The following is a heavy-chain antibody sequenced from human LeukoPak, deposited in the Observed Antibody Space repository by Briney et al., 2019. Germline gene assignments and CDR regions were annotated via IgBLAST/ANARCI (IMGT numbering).Heavy chain of an antibody. V-gene: IGHV5-51*01. CDR3: ARLPTRNSYDRIGYYYFDY. D-gene: IGHD3-22*01. J-gene: IGHJ4*02. CDR2: IYPDDSDT. Sequence: GESLKISCKASGYTFATQWIGWVRQMPGKGLEWMGIIYPDDSDTTYSPSFQGQVTISVDKSISTAYLQWSSVKASDTAMYYCARLPTRNSYDRIGYYYFDYWGQGTLVTVSS. CDR1: GYTFATQW.